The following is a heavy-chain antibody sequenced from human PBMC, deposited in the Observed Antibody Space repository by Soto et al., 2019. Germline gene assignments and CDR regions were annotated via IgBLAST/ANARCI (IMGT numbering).Heavy chain of an antibody. Sequence: QVQLVQSGAEVRKPGASEKVSCKASGYTFSDYYIHWVRQSPGQGLEWMGWINPNSGGTKYATKFQGGVTMTRDTSITTAYMELSRLRSGDTAVYYCAREPATAKPEGVDFWGQGNLVTVSS. V-gene: IGHV1-2*02. CDR1: GYTFSDYY. D-gene: IGHD1-1*01. CDR2: INPNSGGT. CDR3: AREPATAKPEGVDF. J-gene: IGHJ4*02.